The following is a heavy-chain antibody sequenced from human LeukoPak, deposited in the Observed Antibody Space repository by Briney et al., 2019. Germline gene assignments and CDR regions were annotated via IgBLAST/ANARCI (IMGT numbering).Heavy chain of an antibody. Sequence: SETLSLTCSVSGGSISGYYWSWIRQPPGKGLEWIGYIYYSGSTNYNPSLKSRVTISVDTSKNQFSLKLSSVAAADTAVYYCARETVAGYYFQDWGQGTLVTVSS. J-gene: IGHJ1*01. D-gene: IGHD6-19*01. CDR3: ARETVAGYYFQD. CDR1: GGSISGYY. CDR2: IYYSGST. V-gene: IGHV4-59*01.